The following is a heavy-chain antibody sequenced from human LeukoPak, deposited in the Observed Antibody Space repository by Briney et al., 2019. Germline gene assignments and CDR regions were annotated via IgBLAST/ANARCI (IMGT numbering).Heavy chain of an antibody. J-gene: IGHJ4*02. CDR2: IWYDGSNK. V-gene: IGHV3-33*01. Sequence: GGSLRLSCAASGFTFSNYGMHWVRQAPGKGLEWVAAIWYDGSNKYYADSVKGRFTISRDNSKNTLYLQMNSLRAEDTAVYYCARDHSSGWYSDYFDYWGQGTLVTVSS. CDR3: ARDHSSGWYSDYFDY. CDR1: GFTFSNYG. D-gene: IGHD6-19*01.